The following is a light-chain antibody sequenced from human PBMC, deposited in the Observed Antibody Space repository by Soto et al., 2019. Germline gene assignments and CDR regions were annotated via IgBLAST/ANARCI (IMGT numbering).Light chain of an antibody. Sequence: DIQMTQSPSTLSASVGDRVTITCRAIQSISSWLAWYQQKPGKAPKLLIYDASTLETGVPSRFSGSGSGTEFTLTISSMQPDDFATYYCQQYNSYSPAWTFGLGAKVDIK. CDR3: QQYNSYSPAWT. CDR2: DAS. J-gene: IGKJ1*01. CDR1: QSISSW. V-gene: IGKV1-5*01.